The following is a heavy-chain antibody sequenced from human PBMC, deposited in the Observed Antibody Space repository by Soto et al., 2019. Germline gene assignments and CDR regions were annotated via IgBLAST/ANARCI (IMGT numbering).Heavy chain of an antibody. D-gene: IGHD1-26*01. CDR3: ASWEQTAGFDY. CDR2: ISGYNGNT. CDR1: GYTFTSYA. J-gene: IGHJ4*02. V-gene: IGHV1-18*04. Sequence: ASVKVSCKASGYTFTSYAITWVRQAPGQGLEWMGWISGYNGNTKYAQKLQGRVTMTTDTSTSTAYMEMRSLRSEDTAVYYCASWEQTAGFDYWGQGTLVTVSS.